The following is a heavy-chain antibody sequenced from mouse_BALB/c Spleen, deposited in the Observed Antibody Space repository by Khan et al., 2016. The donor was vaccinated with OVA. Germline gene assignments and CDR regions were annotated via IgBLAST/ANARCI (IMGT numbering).Heavy chain of an antibody. CDR3: ARNYDYDEGLAY. CDR1: GFSLTTYG. D-gene: IGHD2-4*01. Sequence: QVQLKESGPGLVQPSQSLSITCTVSGFSLTTYGVHWVRQSPGKGLEWLGVIWSGGSTDYYAAFISRLSISTDNSKCQVFFKMNSQQANDTAIYYCARNYDYDEGLAYWGQGTLVTVSA. J-gene: IGHJ3*01. CDR2: IWSGGST. V-gene: IGHV2-2*02.